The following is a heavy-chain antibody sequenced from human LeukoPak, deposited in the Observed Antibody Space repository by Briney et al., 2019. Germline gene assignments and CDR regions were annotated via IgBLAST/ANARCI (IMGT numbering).Heavy chain of an antibody. V-gene: IGHV4-39*07. CDR1: GVSISSYY. CDR2: VYYTGST. CDR3: AMSLFTPYYDFWSGYYTGENYFDY. D-gene: IGHD3-3*01. Sequence: SETLSLTCTVSGVSISSYYWDWISQPPGKGLEWIVSVYYTGSTYYNPSLKSRVTISVDTSKNQFSLKLSSVTAADTAVYYCAMSLFTPYYDFWSGYYTGENYFDYWGQGTLVTVSS. J-gene: IGHJ4*02.